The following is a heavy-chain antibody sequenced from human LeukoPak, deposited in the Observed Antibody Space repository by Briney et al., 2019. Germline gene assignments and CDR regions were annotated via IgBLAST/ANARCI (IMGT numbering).Heavy chain of an antibody. D-gene: IGHD6-19*01. CDR2: ISAYNGNT. V-gene: IGHV1-18*01. J-gene: IGHJ4*02. CDR3: ARGSSGWYSY. Sequence: ASVKVSCKASGYTFTSYGISWVRQAPGQGLEWMGWISAYNGNTNYAQKLQGRVTMTTDTSTSTAYLELRSLRSGYPAVYYCARGSSGWYSYWGQGTLVTVSS. CDR1: GYTFTSYG.